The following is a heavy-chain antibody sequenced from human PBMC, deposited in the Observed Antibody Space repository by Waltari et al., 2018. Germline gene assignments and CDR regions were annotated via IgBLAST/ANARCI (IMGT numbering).Heavy chain of an antibody. V-gene: IGHV3-21*04. CDR2: ISSSSSYI. CDR3: AKGGIAAVTDY. CDR1: GFTFSSYS. J-gene: IGHJ4*02. D-gene: IGHD6-13*01. Sequence: EVQLVESGGGLVKPGGSLRLSCAASGFTFSSYSMNWVRQAPGKGLEWVSSISSSSSYIYYADSVKGRLTISRDNAKNSLYLQMNSLRAGDTAVYYCAKGGIAAVTDYWGQGTLVTVSS.